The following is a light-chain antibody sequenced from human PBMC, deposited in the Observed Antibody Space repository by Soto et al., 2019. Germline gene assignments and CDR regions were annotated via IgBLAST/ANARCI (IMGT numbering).Light chain of an antibody. CDR1: SSYVGGYDF. CDR3: SSYAGSNNYV. Sequence: SVLTQPPSPSGSPGQSVTISCTGTSSYVGGYDFVSWYQQHPGKAPKLMIHEVSKRPSGVPDRFSGSKSGNTASLTVSGLQAEDEADYYCSSYAGSNNYVFGTGTKVTVL. J-gene: IGLJ1*01. V-gene: IGLV2-8*01. CDR2: EVS.